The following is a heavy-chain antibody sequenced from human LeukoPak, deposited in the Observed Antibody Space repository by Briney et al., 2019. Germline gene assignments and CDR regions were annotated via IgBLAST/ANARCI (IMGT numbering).Heavy chain of an antibody. CDR2: ISSGGSNT. CDR3: ARVEATTTDY. D-gene: IGHD5-12*01. Sequence: GGSLRLSCAASGYTFSNYAMSWVRQAPGKGLEWVSSISSGGSNTYYADSVKGRFTISRDNAKNSLYLQMNSLRAEDTAVYYCARVEATTTDYWGQGTLVTVSS. V-gene: IGHV3-21*01. J-gene: IGHJ4*02. CDR1: GYTFSNYA.